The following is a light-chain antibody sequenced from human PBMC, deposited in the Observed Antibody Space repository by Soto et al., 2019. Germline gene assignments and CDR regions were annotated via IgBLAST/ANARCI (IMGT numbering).Light chain of an antibody. CDR3: LQSTQLPPT. V-gene: IGKV2D-29*02. CDR1: QSLLHITGETF. J-gene: IGKJ5*01. Sequence: DVVMTHTPLSLSVAPGQPASISCKSSQSLLHITGETFLFWYLQKPGQSPQLLIYEVSTRVSGVPDRFSGSGSGTDFTLAISRVETDDVGIYYCLQSTQLPPTFGQGTRLEIE. CDR2: EVS.